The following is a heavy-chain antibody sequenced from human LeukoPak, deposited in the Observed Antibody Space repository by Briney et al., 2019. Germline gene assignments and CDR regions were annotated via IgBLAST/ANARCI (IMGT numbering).Heavy chain of an antibody. V-gene: IGHV1-2*02. CDR2: INPNSGGT. CDR3: AYRGYSGCDEIYYYYGMDV. D-gene: IGHD5-12*01. Sequence: ASVKVSCKASGYTFTGYYMHWVRQAPGQGLEWMGWINPNSGGTNYAQKFQGRVTMTRDTSISTAYMELSRLRSDDTAVYYCAYRGYSGCDEIYYYYGMDVWGQGTTVTVSS. CDR1: GYTFTGYY. J-gene: IGHJ6*02.